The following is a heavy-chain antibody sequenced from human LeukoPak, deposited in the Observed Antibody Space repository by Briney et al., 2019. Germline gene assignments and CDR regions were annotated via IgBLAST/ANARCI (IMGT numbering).Heavy chain of an antibody. CDR2: ISGGGGST. Sequence: GGSLRLSCAASEFTFSNYAMNWVRQARGKGLEWVSGISGGGGSTYYADSVKGRFTISRDNSKNTLYLQMDSLRDEDTALYYCAKGSGINHYHWIDPWGQGTLVTVSS. V-gene: IGHV3-23*01. CDR3: AKGSGINHYHWIDP. CDR1: EFTFSNYA. D-gene: IGHD1-14*01. J-gene: IGHJ5*02.